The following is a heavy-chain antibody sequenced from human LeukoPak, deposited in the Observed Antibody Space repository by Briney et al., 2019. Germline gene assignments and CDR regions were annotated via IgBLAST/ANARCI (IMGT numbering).Heavy chain of an antibody. J-gene: IGHJ3*02. Sequence: PGGSLRLSCAASGFTFSNCAMNWVRQAPGKGLEWVSSISGSGVRTYYADSVKGRFTISRDNAKNSLYLQMNSLRAEDTAVYYCARDGTNSNAFDIWGQGTMVTVSS. D-gene: IGHD4-23*01. V-gene: IGHV3-21*01. CDR2: ISGSGVRT. CDR1: GFTFSNCA. CDR3: ARDGTNSNAFDI.